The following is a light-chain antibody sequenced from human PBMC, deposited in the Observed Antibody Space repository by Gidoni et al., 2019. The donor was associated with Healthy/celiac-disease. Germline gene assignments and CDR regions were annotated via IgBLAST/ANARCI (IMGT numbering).Light chain of an antibody. V-gene: IGKV3-20*01. CDR1: QSVSSSY. Sequence: ELVLTQSPGTLSLSPGERATLSCRASQSVSSSYLAWYQQKPGQAPRLLIYGASSRATGIPDRFSCSVSGTDFTLTISRLEPEDFAVYYCQQYGSSPLCSFGQGTKLEIK. CDR2: GAS. CDR3: QQYGSSPLCS. J-gene: IGKJ2*04.